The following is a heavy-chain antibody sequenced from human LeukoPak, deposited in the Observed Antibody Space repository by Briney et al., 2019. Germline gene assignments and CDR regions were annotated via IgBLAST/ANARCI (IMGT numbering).Heavy chain of an antibody. V-gene: IGHV3-15*01. CDR3: STTHYNFGDLDH. CDR1: GFIFSSAR. Sequence: GGSLRLSCAASGFIFSSARMSWVRQAPGKGLEWIGHIKTKTDGGTTDYAAPVKGRFTISRDDSKNTVYLQMNSLKTEDTAVYYCSTTHYNFGDLDHWGQGTLVTVSS. CDR2: IKTKTDGGTT. J-gene: IGHJ4*02. D-gene: IGHD3-3*01.